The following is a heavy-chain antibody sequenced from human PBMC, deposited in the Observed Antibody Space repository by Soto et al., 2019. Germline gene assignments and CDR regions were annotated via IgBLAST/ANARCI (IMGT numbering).Heavy chain of an antibody. J-gene: IGHJ4*02. CDR3: AKDRRAGGNYGLYSDF. Sequence: EVQLSESGGGLVQPGGSLRLSCAASGFTFSSYGMTWVRQAPGKGLEWVSFSSATGAGTYYADSVKGRFTISRDNSKKTLYLQMTSLRADDTAVYYCAKDRRAGGNYGLYSDFWGQGALVIVSS. CDR2: SSATGAGT. V-gene: IGHV3-23*01. CDR1: GFTFSSYG. D-gene: IGHD1-7*01.